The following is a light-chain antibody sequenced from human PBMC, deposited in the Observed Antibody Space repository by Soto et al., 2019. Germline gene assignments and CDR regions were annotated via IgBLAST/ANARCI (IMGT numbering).Light chain of an antibody. Sequence: QSVLTQPPSVSGAPGQRVTISCTGSISNIGAGYDVHWYQQLPGTAPKLLIYGNSNRPSGVPDRFSGSKSGTSASLAITGLQAEDEADYYCQSYDSSLSALFGTGTKLTVL. V-gene: IGLV1-40*01. J-gene: IGLJ1*01. CDR1: ISNIGAGYD. CDR2: GNS. CDR3: QSYDSSLSAL.